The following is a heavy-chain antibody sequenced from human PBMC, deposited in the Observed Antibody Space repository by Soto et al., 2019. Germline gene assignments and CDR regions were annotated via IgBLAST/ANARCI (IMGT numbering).Heavy chain of an antibody. CDR3: AWIILGSVRPLDY. Sequence: QVTLKESGPVLVKPTETLTLTCTVSGFSLSNARMGVSWIRQPPGKALEWLAHIFSNDEKSYSTSLKSRLTISKDTSKSQVVLTMTNMDPVDTATYYCAWIILGSVRPLDYWGQGTLVTVSS. V-gene: IGHV2-26*01. J-gene: IGHJ4*02. D-gene: IGHD3-16*01. CDR2: IFSNDEK. CDR1: GFSLSNARMG.